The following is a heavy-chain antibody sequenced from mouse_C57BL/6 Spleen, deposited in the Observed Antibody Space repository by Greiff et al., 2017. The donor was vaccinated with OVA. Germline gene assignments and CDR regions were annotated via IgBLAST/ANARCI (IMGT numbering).Heavy chain of an antibody. V-gene: IGHV1-82*01. Sequence: QVQLQQSGPELVKPGASVKISCKASGYAFSSSWMNWVKQRPGKGLEWIGRIYPGDGDTNYNGKFKGKATLTADKSSSTAYMQLSSLTAEDSAVYFCARYHYDYDSAYWGQGTLVTVSA. CDR3: ARYHYDYDSAY. J-gene: IGHJ3*01. CDR1: GYAFSSSW. CDR2: IYPGDGDT. D-gene: IGHD2-4*01.